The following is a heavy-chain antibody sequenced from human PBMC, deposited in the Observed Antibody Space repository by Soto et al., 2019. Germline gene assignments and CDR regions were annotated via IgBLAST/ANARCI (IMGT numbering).Heavy chain of an antibody. J-gene: IGHJ3*02. CDR3: ARDSYDSSGYYGPGAFDI. V-gene: IGHV3-30-3*01. CDR1: GFTFSSYA. Sequence: GGSLRLSCAASGFTFSSYAMHWVRQAPGKGLEWVAVISYDGSNKYYADSVKGRFTISRDNSKNTLYLQMNSLRAEETAVYYCARDSYDSSGYYGPGAFDIWGQGTMVTVSS. CDR2: ISYDGSNK. D-gene: IGHD3-22*01.